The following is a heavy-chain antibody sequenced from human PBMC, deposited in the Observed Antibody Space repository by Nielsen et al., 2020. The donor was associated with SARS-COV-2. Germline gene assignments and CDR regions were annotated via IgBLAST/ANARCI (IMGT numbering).Heavy chain of an antibody. Sequence: GGSLRLSCAASGFTFRSYDMHWVRQATGKGLEWVSAISTAGETYYPGSVKGRFTISRESAKNSLYLQMNSLRAGDTAVYYCARGSFRDGYNSVYFDYWGQGTLFTVSS. CDR2: ISTAGET. CDR3: ARGSFRDGYNSVYFDY. V-gene: IGHV3-13*04. D-gene: IGHD5-24*01. CDR1: GFTFRSYD. J-gene: IGHJ4*02.